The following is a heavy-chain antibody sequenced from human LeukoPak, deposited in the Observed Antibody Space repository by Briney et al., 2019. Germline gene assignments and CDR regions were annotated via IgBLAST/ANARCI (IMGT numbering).Heavy chain of an antibody. V-gene: IGHV3-21*01. D-gene: IGHD6-19*01. CDR2: ISSSSSYI. CDR3: ARGAQWLTLSSDVFDI. Sequence: GGSLRLSCAASGFTFSSYSMNWVRQAPGKGLEWVSSISSSSSYIYYADSVKGRFTISRDNSKNTLYLQMNSLRPEDSAVYFCARGAQWLTLSSDVFDIWGQGTKVTVSS. CDR1: GFTFSSYS. J-gene: IGHJ3*02.